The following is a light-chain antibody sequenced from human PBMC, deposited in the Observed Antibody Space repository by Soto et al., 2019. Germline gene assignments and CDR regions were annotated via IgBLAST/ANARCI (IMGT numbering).Light chain of an antibody. CDR1: QSGDRN. V-gene: IGKV3-15*01. Sequence: EIVMPQSPATLSVSPEERATLSCRASQSGDRNLAWYQQKRGQAPSLLINGASSRATGVPARFSGSGSGTEFALTTNSLQSEDFAVYYCQQYNDWVTLSGGTKVEI. J-gene: IGKJ4*01. CDR3: QQYNDWVT. CDR2: GAS.